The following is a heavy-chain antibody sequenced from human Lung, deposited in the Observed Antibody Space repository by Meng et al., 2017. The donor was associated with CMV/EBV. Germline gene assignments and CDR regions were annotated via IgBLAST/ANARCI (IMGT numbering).Heavy chain of an antibody. V-gene: IGHV3-43D*03. Sequence: GGSLRLSCAASGFTFDDYGMHWVRQAPGKGLEWIALISWDGGNAYYADSVKGRFTISRDNTKNSLYLQMDRLRVEDTAFYYRVKDRGYPAGALMHGMDVWGQGTTVTVSS. CDR3: VKDRGYPAGALMHGMDV. J-gene: IGHJ6*02. CDR2: ISWDGGNA. D-gene: IGHD3-10*01. CDR1: GFTFDDYG.